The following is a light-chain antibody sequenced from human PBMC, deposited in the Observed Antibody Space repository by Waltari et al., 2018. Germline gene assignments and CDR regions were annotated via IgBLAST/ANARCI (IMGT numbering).Light chain of an antibody. CDR2: ATS. CDR1: QSSSNY. J-gene: IGKJ1*01. Sequence: DIQMTQSPSSLSASIGDRVTITCRASQSSSNYLNWYQQKPGKAPKILIYATSRLESGAPSRFSGSGSGTDFTLTISSLQLEDFATYYCQQSYSAPKTFGQGTRVEIK. CDR3: QQSYSAPKT. V-gene: IGKV1-39*01.